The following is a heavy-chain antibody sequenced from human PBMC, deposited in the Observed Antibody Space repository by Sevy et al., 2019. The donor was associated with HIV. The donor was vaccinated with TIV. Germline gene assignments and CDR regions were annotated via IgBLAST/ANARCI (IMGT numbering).Heavy chain of an antibody. CDR2: ISSSSSTI. CDR3: AGGGARRWGGPRFDY. CDR1: GFTFSSYS. J-gene: IGHJ4*02. V-gene: IGHV3-48*02. Sequence: GGSLRLSCAASGFTFSSYSMNWVRQAPGKGLEWVSYISSSSSTIYYANSLKGRFTISRDNAKNSLYLQMNSLRDEDTAVYYCAGGGARRWGGPRFDYWGQGTLVTVSS. D-gene: IGHD1-26*01.